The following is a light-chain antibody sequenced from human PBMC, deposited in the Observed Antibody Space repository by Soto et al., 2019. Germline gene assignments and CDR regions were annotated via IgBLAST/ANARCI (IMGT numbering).Light chain of an antibody. CDR1: QGISNH. J-gene: IGKJ4*01. V-gene: IGKV1-17*03. Sequence: DIQMTQSPSAMSASVGDRVTITCRASQGISNHLLWFQQKPGKVPKRLMSAASSWQSGVPSIFSGSGSRTELTLSISSLQPEDVASYYCLQHNSYLLTFGGGTKVEIK. CDR2: AAS. CDR3: LQHNSYLLT.